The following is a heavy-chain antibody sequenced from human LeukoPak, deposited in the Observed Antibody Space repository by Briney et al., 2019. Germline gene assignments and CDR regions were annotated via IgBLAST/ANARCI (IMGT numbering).Heavy chain of an antibody. V-gene: IGHV4-61*02. CDR1: GGSISSGSYY. Sequence: TSETLSLTCTVPGGSISSGSYYWSWIRQPAGKGLEWIGRIYTSGSTNYNPSLKSRVTISVDTSKNQFSLKLSSVTAADTAVYYCARPGYYDSSGYYASDAFDIWGQGTMVTVSS. CDR2: IYTSGST. CDR3: ARPGYYDSSGYYASDAFDI. J-gene: IGHJ3*02. D-gene: IGHD3-22*01.